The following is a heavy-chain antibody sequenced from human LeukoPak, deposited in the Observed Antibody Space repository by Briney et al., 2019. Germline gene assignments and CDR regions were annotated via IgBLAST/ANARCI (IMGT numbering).Heavy chain of an antibody. J-gene: IGHJ4*02. CDR2: ISYDGSNK. CDR1: GFTFSSYA. CDR3: ARGGDDSSGFWSDY. Sequence: GESLRLSCAASGFTFSSYAMHWVRQAPGKGLEWVAVISYDGSNKYYADSVKGRFTISRDNSKNTLYLQMNSLRAEDTAVYYCARGGDDSSGFWSDYWGQGTLVTVSS. D-gene: IGHD3-22*01. V-gene: IGHV3-30-3*01.